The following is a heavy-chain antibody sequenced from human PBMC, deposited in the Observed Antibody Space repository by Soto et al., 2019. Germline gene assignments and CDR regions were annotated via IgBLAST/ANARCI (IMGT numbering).Heavy chain of an antibody. Sequence: ASAKVSCKASGYTFTSYAMHWVRQAPGQRLEWMGWFNAGNGNTKYSQKFQGRVTITRDTSASTAYMELSSLRSEDTAVYYCARDLSSSWYESWFDPWGQGTLVTVSS. CDR2: FNAGNGNT. J-gene: IGHJ5*02. CDR1: GYTFTSYA. CDR3: ARDLSSSWYESWFDP. D-gene: IGHD6-13*01. V-gene: IGHV1-3*01.